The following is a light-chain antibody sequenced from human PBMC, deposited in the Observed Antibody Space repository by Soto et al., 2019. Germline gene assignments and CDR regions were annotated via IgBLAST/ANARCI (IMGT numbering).Light chain of an antibody. V-gene: IGKV3-15*01. CDR3: QRYNTWPPIT. J-gene: IGKJ5*01. Sequence: EIVMTQSPATLSVSPGERATLSCRASQSVSSNLAWYQQKPGQAPRLLIYGASTRATGIPARFSGSGSGTEFTLTISSLQSEDFAVYYCQRYNTWPPITYGQGTLLEI. CDR1: QSVSSN. CDR2: GAS.